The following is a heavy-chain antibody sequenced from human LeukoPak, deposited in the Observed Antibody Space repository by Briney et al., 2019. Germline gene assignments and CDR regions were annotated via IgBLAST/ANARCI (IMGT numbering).Heavy chain of an antibody. Sequence: PSETLSLTCTVSGYSISSGYYWGWIRQPPGKGLEWIGSIYHSGSTYYNPSLKSRVTISVDTSKNQFSLKLSSVTAADTAVYYCASQLFGAFYFDYWGQGTLVTVSS. CDR3: ASQLFGAFYFDY. CDR2: IYHSGST. J-gene: IGHJ4*02. V-gene: IGHV4-38-2*02. CDR1: GYSISSGYY. D-gene: IGHD3-10*01.